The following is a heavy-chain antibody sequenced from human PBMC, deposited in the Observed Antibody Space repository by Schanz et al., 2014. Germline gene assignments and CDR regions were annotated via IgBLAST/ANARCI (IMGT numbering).Heavy chain of an antibody. V-gene: IGHV3-33*03. CDR2: IWFDGSKT. Sequence: QVQLVESGGSVVQPGRSLRLSCAGSGFRFSDYGMHWVRQAPGRGLEWVATIWFDGSKTDYADSVKGRFTISRDNAKNSLYLQMNSLRVDDTAFYFCAKVRGDQRGAFDSWGQGTLVTVSS. CDR3: AKVRGDQRGAFDS. J-gene: IGHJ4*02. D-gene: IGHD4-17*01. CDR1: GFRFSDYG.